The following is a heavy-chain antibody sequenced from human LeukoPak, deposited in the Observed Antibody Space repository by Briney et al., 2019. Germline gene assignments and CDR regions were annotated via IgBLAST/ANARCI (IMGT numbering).Heavy chain of an antibody. CDR3: AREGSSWYPRYYYGMDV. D-gene: IGHD6-13*01. Sequence: GSXRLSCAASGYTFSTYWMSWARQXPGKGLEWVASIDQHGSEKYYVDSVKGRFTISRDNAKNSLYLQMNSLRAEDTAVYYCAREGSSWYPRYYYGMDVWGQGTTVTVSS. CDR1: GYTFSTYW. J-gene: IGHJ6*02. V-gene: IGHV3-7*01. CDR2: IDQHGSEK.